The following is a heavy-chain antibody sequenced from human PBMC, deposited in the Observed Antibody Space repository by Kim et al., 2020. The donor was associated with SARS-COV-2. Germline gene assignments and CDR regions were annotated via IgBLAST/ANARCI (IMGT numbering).Heavy chain of an antibody. Sequence: SETLSLTCAVYGGSFSGYYWSWIRQPPGKGLEWIGEINHSGSTNYNPSLKSRVTISVDTSKNQFSLKLSSVTAADTAVYYCARGKYFDWLSDSWYFDLWGRGTLVTVSS. CDR2: INHSGST. CDR3: ARGKYFDWLSDSWYFDL. D-gene: IGHD3-9*01. V-gene: IGHV4-34*01. CDR1: GGSFSGYY. J-gene: IGHJ2*01.